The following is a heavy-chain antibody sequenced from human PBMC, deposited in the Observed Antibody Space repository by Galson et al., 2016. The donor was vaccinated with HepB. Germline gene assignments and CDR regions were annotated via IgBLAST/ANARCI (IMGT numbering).Heavy chain of an antibody. J-gene: IGHJ4*02. CDR2: ISGYNGHT. V-gene: IGHV1-18*01. CDR1: GYSFTSYG. D-gene: IGHD2-21*01. CDR3: ARECGPARKSLSCADVALDY. Sequence: SVKVSCKVYGYSFTSYGLIWVRQAPGQGLEWMGWISGYNGHTNSAQKVRDRVTMTIDQSASTAYMELRGLRSDDTAMYYCARECGPARKSLSCADVALDYWGQGTLITVSS.